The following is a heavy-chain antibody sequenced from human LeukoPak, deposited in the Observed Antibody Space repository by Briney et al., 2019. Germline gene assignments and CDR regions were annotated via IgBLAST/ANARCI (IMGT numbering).Heavy chain of an antibody. Sequence: GSSVKVSCKASGGTFSSYAISWVRQAPGHGLEWRGRIIPILGIANYAQKFQGGVTITADKSTSTAYMELSSLRSEETAVYYCARVLDDYGSGSYGYYFDYWGQGTLVTVSS. CDR1: GGTFSSYA. V-gene: IGHV1-69*04. D-gene: IGHD3-10*01. CDR2: IIPILGIA. CDR3: ARVLDDYGSGSYGYYFDY. J-gene: IGHJ4*02.